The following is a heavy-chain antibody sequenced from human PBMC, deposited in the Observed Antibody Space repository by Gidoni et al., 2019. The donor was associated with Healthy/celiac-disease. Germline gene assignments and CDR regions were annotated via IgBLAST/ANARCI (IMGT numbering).Heavy chain of an antibody. CDR1: GGTFRSYA. D-gene: IGHD4-4*01. J-gene: IGHJ4*02. CDR2: IIPIFGTA. CDR3: ASRSLTTTPSRYVDY. V-gene: IGHV1-69*01. Sequence: QVQLVQSGAAVKKPGSSVQVSCQASGGTFRSYAISWVRQAPGQGLEWMGGIIPIFGTANYAQKFQGRVTITADESTSTAYMELSSLRSEDTAVYYCASRSLTTTPSRYVDYWGQGTLVTVSS.